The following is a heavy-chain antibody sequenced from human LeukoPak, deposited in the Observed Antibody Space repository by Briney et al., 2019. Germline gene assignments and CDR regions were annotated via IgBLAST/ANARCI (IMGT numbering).Heavy chain of an antibody. CDR2: INQDGSEK. D-gene: IGHD3-22*01. Sequence: GGSLRLACAASGFTSSSFWVSWVRQAPGKGLEWVANINQDGSEKYYVDSVKGRFTISRDNAKNSLYLQMNSLRAEDTAVYYCARDIDDSSGYYDYWGQGTLVTVSS. CDR1: GFTSSSFW. CDR3: ARDIDDSSGYYDY. J-gene: IGHJ4*02. V-gene: IGHV3-7*01.